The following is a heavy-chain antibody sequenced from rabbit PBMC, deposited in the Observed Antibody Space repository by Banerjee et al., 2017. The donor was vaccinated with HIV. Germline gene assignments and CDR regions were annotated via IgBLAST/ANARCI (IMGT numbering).Heavy chain of an antibody. Sequence: QEQLEESGGDLVKPEGSLTLTCTASGFSFSSSYDMCWVRQAPGKGLAYANWAKGRFTISKTSSTTVTLQLTSLTAADTATYFCARRADYAGGGNFNLWGPGTLVTVS. V-gene: IGHV1S45*01. CDR1: GFSFSSSYD. J-gene: IGHJ4*01. CDR3: ARRADYAGGGNFNL. D-gene: IGHD4-2*01.